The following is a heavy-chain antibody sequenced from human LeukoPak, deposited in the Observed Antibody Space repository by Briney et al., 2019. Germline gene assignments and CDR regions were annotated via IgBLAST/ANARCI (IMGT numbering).Heavy chain of an antibody. CDR1: GFTFSSHS. V-gene: IGHV3-48*04. CDR3: AKLGYSSGWYLPDY. D-gene: IGHD6-19*01. Sequence: GGSLRLSCAASGFTFSSHSMNWVRQAPGKGLEWVSYISSSGSTIYYADSVKGRFTISRDNAKNSLYLQMNSLRAEDTAVYYCAKLGYSSGWYLPDYWGQGTLVTVSS. CDR2: ISSSGSTI. J-gene: IGHJ4*02.